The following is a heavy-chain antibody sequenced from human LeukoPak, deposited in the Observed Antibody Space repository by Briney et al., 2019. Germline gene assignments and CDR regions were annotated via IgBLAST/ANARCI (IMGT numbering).Heavy chain of an antibody. Sequence: LAGGSLRLSCAASGFTFSSNYMSWARQAPGKGLEWVSVIYSGGSTYYADSVKGRFTISRDNSKNTLYLQMNSLRAEDTAVYYCARGGLGGRGRFDYWGQGTLVTVSS. J-gene: IGHJ4*02. D-gene: IGHD3/OR15-3a*01. CDR3: ARGGLGGRGRFDY. CDR1: GFTFSSNY. CDR2: IYSGGST. V-gene: IGHV3-66*01.